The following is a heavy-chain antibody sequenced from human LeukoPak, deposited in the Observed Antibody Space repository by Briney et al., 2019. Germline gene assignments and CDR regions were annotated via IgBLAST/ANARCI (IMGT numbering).Heavy chain of an antibody. V-gene: IGHV4-59*01. Sequence: SETLSLTCTVSGGSISSYYWSWIRQPPGKGLEWIGHIYYSGSTNYNPSLKSRVTISVDTSKNQFSLKLSSVTAADTAVYYCARGIVGATHFDYWGQGTLVTVSS. CDR1: GGSISSYY. D-gene: IGHD1-26*01. CDR3: ARGIVGATHFDY. CDR2: IYYSGST. J-gene: IGHJ4*02.